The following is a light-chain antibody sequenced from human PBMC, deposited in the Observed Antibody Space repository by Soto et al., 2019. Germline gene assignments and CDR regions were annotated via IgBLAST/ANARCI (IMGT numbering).Light chain of an antibody. Sequence: QSALTQPASVSGSPGQSITISCSGSSSDIGGHNYVSWYEQHPGKAPKLILYEVSYRPSGVSNRFSGSKSGNTASMTISGLQAEEEADYYCSSFESSGKPYLFGAATKATV. CDR3: SSFESSGKPYL. CDR1: SSDIGGHNY. J-gene: IGLJ1*01. CDR2: EVS. V-gene: IGLV2-14*01.